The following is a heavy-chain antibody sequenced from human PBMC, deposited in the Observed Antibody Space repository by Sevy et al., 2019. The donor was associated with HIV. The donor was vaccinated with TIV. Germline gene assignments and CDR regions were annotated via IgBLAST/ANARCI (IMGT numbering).Heavy chain of an antibody. D-gene: IGHD3-3*01. CDR3: ARVLEDYDFWSGYVRDYYGMDV. CDR1: GYTFTGYY. J-gene: IGHJ6*02. V-gene: IGHV1-2*06. CDR2: INPNSGGT. Sequence: ASVKVSCKASGYTFTGYYMHWVRQAPGQGLEWMGRINPNSGGTNYAQKFQGRVTMTRDTSISTAYMELSRLGSDDTAVYYCARVLEDYDFWSGYVRDYYGMDVWGQGTTVTVSS.